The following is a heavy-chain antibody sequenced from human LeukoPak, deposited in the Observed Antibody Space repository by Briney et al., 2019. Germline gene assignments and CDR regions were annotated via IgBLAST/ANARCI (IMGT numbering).Heavy chain of an antibody. CDR1: GFTFNSCG. Sequence: PGGSLRLSCAASGFTFNSCGMHWVRQAPGKGLEWVAVIWYDGGNKYYADSVKGRFTISRDNSKNTLYLQVNSLRAEDTAVYYCAKTPVVVVVAAAYFDSWGQGTLVTVSS. D-gene: IGHD2-15*01. CDR2: IWYDGGNK. CDR3: AKTPVVVVVAAAYFDS. V-gene: IGHV3-33*03. J-gene: IGHJ4*02.